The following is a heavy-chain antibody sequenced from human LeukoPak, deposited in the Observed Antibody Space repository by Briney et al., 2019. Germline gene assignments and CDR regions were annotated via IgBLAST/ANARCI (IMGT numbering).Heavy chain of an antibody. J-gene: IGHJ6*02. V-gene: IGHV3-23*01. CDR3: AKVSGGGLYYDGMDV. D-gene: IGHD1-14*01. Sequence: GGSLRLSCAASGFTFSSYAMHWVRQAPGKGLEWVSVISGSGGTTYYADSVKGRFTISRDSSKNTLYLQMNSLRAEDTAVYYCAKVSGGGLYYDGMDVWGQGTTVTVSS. CDR1: GFTFSSYA. CDR2: ISGSGGTT.